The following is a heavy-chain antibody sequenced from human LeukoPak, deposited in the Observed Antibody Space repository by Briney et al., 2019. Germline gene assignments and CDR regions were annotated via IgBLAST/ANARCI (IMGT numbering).Heavy chain of an antibody. J-gene: IGHJ6*04. D-gene: IGHD5-18*01. CDR2: IWYDGSNK. V-gene: IGHV3-33*01. CDR3: AREGRDTAGSRLAEDV. CDR1: GFTFSSYG. Sequence: PGRSLRLSCAASGFTFSSYGMHWVRQAPGKGLEWVAVIWYDGSNKYYADSVKGRFTISRDSSKNTLYLQMNSLRVEDTAVYYCAREGRDTAGSRLAEDVWGKGTTVTVSS.